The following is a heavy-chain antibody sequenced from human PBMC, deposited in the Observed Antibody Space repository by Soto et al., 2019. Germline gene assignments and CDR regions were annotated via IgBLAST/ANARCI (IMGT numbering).Heavy chain of an antibody. CDR3: ARRWGGTFDY. Sequence: PSETLSLTCTVSGGSISSYYWSWIRQPPGKGLEWIGYIYYSGSTNYNPSLKSRVTISVDTSKNQFSLKLSSVTAVDTAVYYCARRWGGTFDYWGQETLVTVSS. CDR2: IYYSGST. V-gene: IGHV4-59*01. CDR1: GGSISSYY. D-gene: IGHD2-21*01. J-gene: IGHJ4*02.